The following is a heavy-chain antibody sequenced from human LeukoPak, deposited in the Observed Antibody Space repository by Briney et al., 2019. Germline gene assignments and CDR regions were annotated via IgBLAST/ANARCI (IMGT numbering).Heavy chain of an antibody. Sequence: SVKVSCKASGGTFSSYAISWVRQAPGQGLEWMGGIIPIFGTANYAQKFQGRVTITTDESTSTAYMELSSLRSEDTAVYYCARDLARDGYSLFDYWGQGTLVTVSS. J-gene: IGHJ4*02. CDR1: GGTFSSYA. V-gene: IGHV1-69*05. CDR2: IIPIFGTA. D-gene: IGHD5-24*01. CDR3: ARDLARDGYSLFDY.